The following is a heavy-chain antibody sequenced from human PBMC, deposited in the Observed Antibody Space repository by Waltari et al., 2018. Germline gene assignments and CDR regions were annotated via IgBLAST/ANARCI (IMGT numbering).Heavy chain of an antibody. Sequence: EVQLVESGGGLVQPGGSLRLSCAAPGFTVIDHNMTWVRQAPGKGLEWVSVSYSGVGTHYADSVKSRFSISRDNSKSTLYLRMNSLRAEDTAVYYCAIAGISGSWTFDYWGQGILVTVSS. J-gene: IGHJ4*02. D-gene: IGHD6-13*01. CDR3: AIAGISGSWTFDY. V-gene: IGHV3-66*01. CDR1: GFTVIDHN. CDR2: SYSGVGT.